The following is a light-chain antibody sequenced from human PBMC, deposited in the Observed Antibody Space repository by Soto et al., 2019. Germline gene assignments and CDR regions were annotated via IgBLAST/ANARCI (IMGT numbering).Light chain of an antibody. CDR1: SSDVGGYNY. CDR3: SSYTSSSTPL. CDR2: DVS. J-gene: IGLJ2*01. V-gene: IGLV2-14*01. Sequence: QSALTQPASVSGSPGQSITISCTGTSSDVGGYNYVSWYQQHPGKAPKLMIYDVSNRPSGVSNRFSGSKSGNTASLTISGXXXXXEADYYCSSYTSSSTPLFGGGTKLTVL.